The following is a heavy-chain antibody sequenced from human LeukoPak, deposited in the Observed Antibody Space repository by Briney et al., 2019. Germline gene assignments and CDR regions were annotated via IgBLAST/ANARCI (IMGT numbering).Heavy chain of an antibody. J-gene: IGHJ3*02. Sequence: ASVKVSCKASGYTFTGYYMHWVRQAPGQGLEWMGWINPNSGGTNYAQKFQGWVTMTRDTSISTAYMELSSLRSEDTAVYYCARDSRGGSGWDAFDIWGQGTMVTVSS. CDR2: INPNSGGT. CDR3: ARDSRGGSGWDAFDI. V-gene: IGHV1-2*04. CDR1: GYTFTGYY. D-gene: IGHD6-19*01.